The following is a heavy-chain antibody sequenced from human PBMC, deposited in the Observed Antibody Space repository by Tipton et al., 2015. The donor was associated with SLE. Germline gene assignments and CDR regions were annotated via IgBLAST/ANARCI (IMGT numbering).Heavy chain of an antibody. D-gene: IGHD3-22*01. CDR2: IYYSGST. V-gene: IGHV4-59*08. J-gene: IGHJ4*02. CDR1: GGSISSHY. CDR3: ARSSSGYYVDY. Sequence: TLSLTCTVSGGSISSHYWSWIRQPPGKGLEWIGYIYYSGSTNYNPSLKSRVTISVDTSKNQFSLRLSSGTAADTAVYYCARSSSGYYVDYWGQGTLVTVSS.